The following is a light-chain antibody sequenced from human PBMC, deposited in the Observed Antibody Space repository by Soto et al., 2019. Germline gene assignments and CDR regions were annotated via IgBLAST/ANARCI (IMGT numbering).Light chain of an antibody. Sequence: EIVLTQSPATLSLSPGERATLSCRASQSVSSYLAWYQQKPGQAPRLLIYDASNRATGIPARFSGSGSGTDFTLIICGLEPEDFAVYYCQQRSNRPPLTFGGGTKVEIK. CDR1: QSVSSY. CDR2: DAS. V-gene: IGKV3-11*01. CDR3: QQRSNRPPLT. J-gene: IGKJ4*01.